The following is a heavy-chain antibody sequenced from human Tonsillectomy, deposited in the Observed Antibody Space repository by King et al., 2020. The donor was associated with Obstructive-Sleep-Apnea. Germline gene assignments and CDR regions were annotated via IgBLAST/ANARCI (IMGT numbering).Heavy chain of an antibody. CDR1: GGSISSSNW. J-gene: IGHJ6*02. CDR3: ATRLRFSSSGWSDYYYYGMDV. D-gene: IGHD6-13*01. CDR2: IYHSGST. V-gene: IGHV4-4*02. Sequence: QLQESGPGLVKPSGTLSLTCAVSGGSISSSNWWSWVRQPPGKGLEWIGEIYHSGSTNYNPSLKSRVTISVDKSKNQFSLKLSSVTAADTAVYYCATRLRFSSSGWSDYYYYGMDVWGQGTTVTVSS.